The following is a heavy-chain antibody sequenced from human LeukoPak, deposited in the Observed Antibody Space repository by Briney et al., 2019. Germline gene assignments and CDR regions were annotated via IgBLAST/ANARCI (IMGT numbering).Heavy chain of an antibody. CDR1: GDSISSGNFY. Sequence: SETLSLTCTVSGDSISSGNFYWGGIRQSPGKGLEWIGSIYYNGNSYYNPSLKSRVSISVDTSKNHISLEVSSLTAADAALYFCARHLSGSAMMHYFDSWGQGTLVTVSS. J-gene: IGHJ4*02. CDR3: ARHLSGSAMMHYFDS. D-gene: IGHD5-18*01. V-gene: IGHV4-39*01. CDR2: IYYNGNS.